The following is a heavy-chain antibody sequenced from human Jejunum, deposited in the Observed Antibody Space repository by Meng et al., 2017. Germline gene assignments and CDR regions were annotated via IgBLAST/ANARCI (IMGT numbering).Heavy chain of an antibody. J-gene: IGHJ4*02. CDR2: INTYSGSP. D-gene: IGHD3-16*01. Sequence: QVQLVQSGSELKNPVASVTVSCKASGYSFMTYALNWVRQAPGQGLEWMGWINTYSGSPTYAQGFTGRFVFSLDTSVSTAYLQINNLQSDDTAVYYCARRSLGEMSGDPDYWGQGTLVTVSS. CDR1: GYSFMTYA. V-gene: IGHV7-4-1*02. CDR3: ARRSLGEMSGDPDY.